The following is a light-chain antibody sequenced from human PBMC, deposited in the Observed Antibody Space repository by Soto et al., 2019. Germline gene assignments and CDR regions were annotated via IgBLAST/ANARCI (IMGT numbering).Light chain of an antibody. Sequence: QSVLTQPASVSGSPGQSITISCTGTSSDVGSYKLVSWYQQHPGKAPKLMIYEVTKRPSGVSNRFSGSKSGNTASLTISGLQAEDEADYYCCSYAGSSWVFGGGTKVTVL. CDR1: SSDVGSYKL. J-gene: IGLJ3*02. V-gene: IGLV2-23*02. CDR2: EVT. CDR3: CSYAGSSWV.